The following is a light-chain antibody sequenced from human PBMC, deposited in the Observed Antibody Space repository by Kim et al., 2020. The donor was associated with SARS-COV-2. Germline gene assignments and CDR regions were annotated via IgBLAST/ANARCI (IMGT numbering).Light chain of an antibody. Sequence: SLGERATPSWRASQSVSNNLAWYQQKPGQAPRLLIYGASTRATGIPARFSGSGSGTEFTLTISSLQSEDSAVYYCQQYDDWPPWTFGQGTKVDIK. J-gene: IGKJ1*01. CDR2: GAS. CDR3: QQYDDWPPWT. CDR1: QSVSNN. V-gene: IGKV3-15*01.